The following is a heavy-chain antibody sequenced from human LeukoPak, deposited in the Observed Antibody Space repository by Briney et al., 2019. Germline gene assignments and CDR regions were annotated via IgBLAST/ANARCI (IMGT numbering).Heavy chain of an antibody. CDR3: ARGDVFDY. V-gene: IGHV1-8*03. J-gene: IGHJ4*02. CDR2: MNPNSGNT. CDR1: GYTFTGYQ. Sequence: ASVKVSCKASGYTFTGYQMDWVRQAPGQGLEWMGWMNPNSGNTGYAQKFQGRVTITRNTSISTAYMELSSLRSEDTAVYYCARGDVFDYWGQGTLVTVSS.